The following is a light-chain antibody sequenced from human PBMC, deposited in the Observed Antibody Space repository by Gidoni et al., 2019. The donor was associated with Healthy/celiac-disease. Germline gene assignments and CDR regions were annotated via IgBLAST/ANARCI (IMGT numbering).Light chain of an antibody. V-gene: IGKV1-33*01. CDR2: GAS. J-gene: IGKJ2*01. Sequence: DLQMTQSPSPLSASVGDRVTITCQASQDSSNYLNWYQQKPGKAPKLLIYGASNLETGVPSRFSGSGSGTDFTFTISSLEPEDIATYYCQQYDSLPYTFGQGTKLEIK. CDR3: QQYDSLPYT. CDR1: QDSSNY.